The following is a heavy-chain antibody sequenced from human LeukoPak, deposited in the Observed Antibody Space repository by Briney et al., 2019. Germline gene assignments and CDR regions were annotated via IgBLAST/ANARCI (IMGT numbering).Heavy chain of an antibody. CDR3: ARELTNSWYYFDY. J-gene: IGHJ4*02. CDR2: IYYSGST. CDR1: GGSISSGGYY. Sequence: SETLSLTCTVSGGSISSGGYYWSWIRQHPGKGLEWIGYIYYSGSTYYNPSLKSRVTISVDTSKNQFSLKLSSVTAADTAVYYCARELTNSWYYFDYWGQGTLVTVSS. V-gene: IGHV4-31*03. D-gene: IGHD6-13*01.